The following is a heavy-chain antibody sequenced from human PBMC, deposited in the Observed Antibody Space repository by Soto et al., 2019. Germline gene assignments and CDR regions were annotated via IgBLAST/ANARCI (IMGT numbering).Heavy chain of an antibody. Sequence: QVPLVQSGAEVKKPGASVKVSCKASGYTFTGYYMHWVRQAPGQGLEWMGWINPNSGGTNYAQKFQGWVTMTRDTSISTAYMELSRLRSDDTAVYYCARETGIAAAGTGDYYYGMDVWGQGTRSPSP. CDR2: INPNSGGT. D-gene: IGHD6-13*01. CDR3: ARETGIAAAGTGDYYYGMDV. CDR1: GYTFTGYY. V-gene: IGHV1-2*04. J-gene: IGHJ6*02.